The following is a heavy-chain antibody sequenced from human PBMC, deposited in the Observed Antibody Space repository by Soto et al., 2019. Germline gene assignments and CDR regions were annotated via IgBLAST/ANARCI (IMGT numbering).Heavy chain of an antibody. CDR1: GFPFNNAW. CDR3: TTDSRTTLPEIRFDY. D-gene: IGHD1-26*01. CDR2: VKSKADGGSG. Sequence: EVQLVESGGGLVKPGGSLRLSCAASGFPFNNAWINWVGQVPGKGLDWVGRVKSKADGGSGDYAAPVKGRFVVSRDDSKDIVYLQMNSLKIEDTGVYYCTTDSRTTLPEIRFDYWGHGTQVTVSS. J-gene: IGHJ4*01. V-gene: IGHV3-15*07.